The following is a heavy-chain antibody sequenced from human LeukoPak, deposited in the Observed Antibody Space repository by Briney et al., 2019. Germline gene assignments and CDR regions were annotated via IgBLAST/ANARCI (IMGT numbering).Heavy chain of an antibody. V-gene: IGHV1-18*01. CDR2: ISAYNGNT. Sequence: GASVKVSCKASGYTFTSYGISWVRQAPGQGLEWMGWISAYNGNTNYAQKLQGRVTMTTDTSTSTAYMELRSLRSDDTAVYYCAREALERYCSSTSCPDLDYWGQGTLVTVSS. CDR3: AREALERYCSSTSCPDLDY. D-gene: IGHD2-2*01. J-gene: IGHJ4*02. CDR1: GYTFTSYG.